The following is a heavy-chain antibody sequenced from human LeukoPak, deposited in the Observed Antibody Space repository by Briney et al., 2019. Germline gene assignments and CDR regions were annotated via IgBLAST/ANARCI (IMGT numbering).Heavy chain of an antibody. V-gene: IGHV4-38-2*02. CDR3: ARALYYFGSGSYYWGGVDY. Sequence: SETLSLTCTVSGYSISSGYYWGWIRQPPGKGLEWIGSIYHSGSTYYNPSLKSRVTISVETSKNQFSLKLSSVTAADTAVYYCARALYYFGSGSYYWGGVDYWGQGTLVTVSS. D-gene: IGHD3-10*01. J-gene: IGHJ4*02. CDR2: IYHSGST. CDR1: GYSISSGYY.